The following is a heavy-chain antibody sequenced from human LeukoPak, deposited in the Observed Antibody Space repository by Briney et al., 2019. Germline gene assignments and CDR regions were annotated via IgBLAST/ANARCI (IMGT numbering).Heavy chain of an antibody. CDR1: GFTVSSSY. CDR3: TRDLNSGGSC. J-gene: IGHJ4*02. Sequence: GGSLRLSCAASGFTVSSSYMSWVRKAPGKGLEWVSVIHSGGNTYYADSVKGRFTLSRDNSKNTLYLQMNSLRAEDTAVYYCTRDLNSGGSCWGQGTLVTVSS. D-gene: IGHD2-15*01. CDR2: IHSGGNT. V-gene: IGHV3-53*01.